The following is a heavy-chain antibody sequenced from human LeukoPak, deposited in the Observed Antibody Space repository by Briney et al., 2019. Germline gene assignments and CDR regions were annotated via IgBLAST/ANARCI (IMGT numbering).Heavy chain of an antibody. CDR3: ARALYDYVWGSYRSNWFDP. Sequence: GGSLRLSCAASGFTFSNYWMNWVRQAPGKGLEWVAYIKQDGSEKYYVDSVKGRFTISRDNAKNSLYLQMNSLRDEDTAVYYCARALYDYVWGSYRSNWFDPWGQGTLVTVSS. CDR1: GFTFSNYW. J-gene: IGHJ5*02. CDR2: IKQDGSEK. D-gene: IGHD3-16*02. V-gene: IGHV3-7*01.